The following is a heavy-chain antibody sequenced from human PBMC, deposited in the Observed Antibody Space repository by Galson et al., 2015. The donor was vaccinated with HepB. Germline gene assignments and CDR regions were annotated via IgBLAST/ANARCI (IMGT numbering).Heavy chain of an antibody. V-gene: IGHV3-7*01. CDR3: ARRYSTYYYDRSADNWLDP. J-gene: IGHJ5*02. CDR2: IRKDGSDK. CDR1: GFTFSSYW. Sequence: SLRLSCAASGFTFSSYWMTWVRQAPGKGLEWVANIRKDGSDKYYVDSVKGRFTISRDNARKSVFLQMNSLRAADTAVYFCARRYSTYYYDRSADNWLDPWGQGTLVTVSS. D-gene: IGHD3-22*01.